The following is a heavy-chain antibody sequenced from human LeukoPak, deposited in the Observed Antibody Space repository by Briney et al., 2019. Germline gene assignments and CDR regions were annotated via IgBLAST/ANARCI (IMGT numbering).Heavy chain of an antibody. CDR2: IYYSGST. J-gene: IGHJ4*02. Sequence: SETLSLTCTVSGGSISSYYGSWIRQPPGKGLEWIGYIYYSGSTNYNPSLKSRVTISVDTSKNQFSLKLSSVTAADTAVYYCARAYGDYTFDYWGQGTLVTVSS. CDR1: GGSISSYY. D-gene: IGHD4-17*01. CDR3: ARAYGDYTFDY. V-gene: IGHV4-59*01.